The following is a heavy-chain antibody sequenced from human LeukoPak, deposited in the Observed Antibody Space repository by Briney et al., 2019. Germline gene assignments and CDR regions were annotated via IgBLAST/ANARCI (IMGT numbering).Heavy chain of an antibody. Sequence: GGSLRLSCAASGFSFTNYWMSWVRQAPGKGLEWVANVKEDGTTKQYVDSVKGRFTISRDNAKNSLYLQMDSLRAEDTGVYYCVSQEVVPHWGQGTLVSVSS. CDR1: GFSFTNYW. V-gene: IGHV3-7*01. CDR3: VSQEVVPH. CDR2: VKEDGTTK. J-gene: IGHJ4*02. D-gene: IGHD2-15*01.